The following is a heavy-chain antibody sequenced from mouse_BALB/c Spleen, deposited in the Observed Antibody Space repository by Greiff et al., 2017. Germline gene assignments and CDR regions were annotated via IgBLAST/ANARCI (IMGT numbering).Heavy chain of an antibody. J-gene: IGHJ4*01. V-gene: IGHV2-6-4*01. D-gene: IGHD1-1*01. CDR2: IWGGGNT. Sequence: QVQLKESGPGLVAPSQSLSITCTVSGFSLSRYSVHWVRQPPGKGLAWLGMIWGGGNTDYNSALKSRLSISKDNSKSQVFLKMNSLQTDDTAMYYCAIKEITTVGYAMDYWGQGTLVTVSS. CDR3: AIKEITTVGYAMDY. CDR1: GFSLSRYS.